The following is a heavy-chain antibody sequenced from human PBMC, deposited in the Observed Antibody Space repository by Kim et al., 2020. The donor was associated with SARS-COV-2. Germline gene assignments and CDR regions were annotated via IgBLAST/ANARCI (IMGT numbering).Heavy chain of an antibody. V-gene: IGHV3-11*04. CDR2: ISSSGSTI. Sequence: GGSLRLSCAASGFTFSDYYMSWIRQAPGKGLEWVSYISSSGSTIYYADSVKGRFTISRDNAKNSLYLQMNSLRAEDTAVYYCAGDVGYCSCGSCYGHGMDVWGQGTTVTVSS. D-gene: IGHD2-15*01. CDR3: AGDVGYCSCGSCYGHGMDV. CDR1: GFTFSDYY. J-gene: IGHJ6*02.